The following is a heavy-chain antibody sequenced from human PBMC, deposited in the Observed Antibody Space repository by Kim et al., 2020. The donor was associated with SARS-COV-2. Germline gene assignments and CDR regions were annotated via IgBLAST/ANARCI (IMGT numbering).Heavy chain of an antibody. Sequence: ASVKVSCKASGYTFTSYAMHWVRQAPGQRLEWMGWINAGNGNTKYSQKFQGRVTITRDTSASTAYMELSSLRSEDTAVYYCARGRIVVVTAPPVGDYWGQGTLVTVSS. D-gene: IGHD2-21*02. J-gene: IGHJ4*02. CDR2: INAGNGNT. V-gene: IGHV1-3*01. CDR3: ARGRIVVVTAPPVGDY. CDR1: GYTFTSYA.